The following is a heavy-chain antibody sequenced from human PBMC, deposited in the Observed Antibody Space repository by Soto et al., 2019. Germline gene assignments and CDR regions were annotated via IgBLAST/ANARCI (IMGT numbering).Heavy chain of an antibody. CDR3: ARTIPRMGFGEFNTVHIFDY. J-gene: IGHJ4*02. CDR2: ISAYNGNT. Sequence: ASVKVSCKASGYTFTSYGISWVRQAPGQGLEWMGWISAYNGNTNYAQKLQGRVTMTTDTSKNQFSLKLSSVTAADTAVYYCARTIPRMGFGEFNTVHIFDYWGQGTLVTVSS. CDR1: GYTFTSYG. D-gene: IGHD3-10*01. V-gene: IGHV1-18*01.